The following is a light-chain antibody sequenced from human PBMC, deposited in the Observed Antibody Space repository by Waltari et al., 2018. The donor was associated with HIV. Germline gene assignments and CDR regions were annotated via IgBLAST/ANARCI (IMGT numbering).Light chain of an antibody. V-gene: IGLV1-40*01. CDR3: QSYDSSLSGFVV. CDR1: SSNIGAGYD. J-gene: IGLJ2*01. CDR2: GKT. Sequence: QSVLTQPPSVSGAPGQRVTISCTGSSSNIGAGYDVHWYQQLPGTAPKVLIYGKTTRPSGVPDRFSGSKSGTSASLAITGLQAEDEADYYCQSYDSSLSGFVVFGGGTKVTVL.